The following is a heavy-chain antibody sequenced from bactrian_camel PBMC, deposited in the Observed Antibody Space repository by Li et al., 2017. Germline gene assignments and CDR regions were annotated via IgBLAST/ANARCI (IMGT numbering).Heavy chain of an antibody. CDR1: GYTSSSVC. J-gene: IGHJ4*01. CDR2: TMDGFGCT. Sequence: VQLVESGGGSVQAGGSRRLSCVTSGYTSSSVCVAWIRQAPGKERERVATMDGFGCTLYQISVKDRFTVTKDKDKNVLYLQMDNLKPSDTATYFCAVRLNSGCPIRPSDFPFWGQGTQVTVS. V-gene: IGHV3S1*01. CDR3: AVRLNSGCPIRPSDFPF. D-gene: IGHD5*01.